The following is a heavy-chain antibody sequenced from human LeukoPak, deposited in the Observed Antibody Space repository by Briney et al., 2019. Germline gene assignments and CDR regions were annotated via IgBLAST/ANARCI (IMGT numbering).Heavy chain of an antibody. CDR1: GFTFSSYG. D-gene: IGHD1-26*01. V-gene: IGHV3-30*03. CDR2: ISFDATNK. CDR3: ARVRIVGSTYDAFDI. J-gene: IGHJ3*02. Sequence: RAGGSLRLSCAASGFTFSSYGMHWVRQAPGKGLEWVAVISFDATNKYYADSVKGRFTISRDNSKNTLYLQMNTLRAEDTAVYYCARVRIVGSTYDAFDIWGQGTMVTVSS.